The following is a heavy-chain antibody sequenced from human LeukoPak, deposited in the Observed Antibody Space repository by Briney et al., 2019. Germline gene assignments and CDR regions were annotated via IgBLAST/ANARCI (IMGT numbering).Heavy chain of an antibody. J-gene: IGHJ6*02. CDR1: GFTFTNWA. Sequence: GGTLRLSCAASGFTFTNWAMNGVRRAPGKGLEGGSAITGSGIHTYYGDSVKGRFTISRDNSKNSLYLQMNSLRAEDTAVYYCANSQREVCCYGMDVWGQGTTVTVSS. D-gene: IGHD1-26*01. V-gene: IGHV3-23*01. CDR2: ITGSGIHT. CDR3: ANSQREVCCYGMDV.